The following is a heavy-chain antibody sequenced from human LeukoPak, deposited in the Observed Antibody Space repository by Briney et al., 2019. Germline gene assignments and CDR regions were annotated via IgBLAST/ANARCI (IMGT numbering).Heavy chain of an antibody. CDR3: ASQDCSSTSCYRGTGY. V-gene: IGHV1-2*02. Sequence: ASVKVPCKASGYTFTGYYMHWVRQAPGQGLEWMGWINPNSGGTNYAQKFQGRVTMTRDTSISTAYMELSRLRSDDTAVYYCASQDCSSTSCYRGTGYWGQGTLVTVSS. CDR2: INPNSGGT. J-gene: IGHJ4*02. CDR1: GYTFTGYY. D-gene: IGHD2-2*02.